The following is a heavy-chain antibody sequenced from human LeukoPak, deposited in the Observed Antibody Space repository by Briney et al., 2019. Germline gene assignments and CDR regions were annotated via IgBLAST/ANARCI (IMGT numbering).Heavy chain of an antibody. CDR2: ISSSSSYI. J-gene: IGHJ3*02. CDR1: GFTFSSYS. Sequence: TPGGSLRLSCAASGFTFSSYSMNWVRQAPGKGLEWVSSISSSSSYIYYADSVKGRFTISRDNAKNSLYLQMNSLRAEDTAVYYCARVKVGPMGRAFDIWGQGTMVTVSS. D-gene: IGHD1-26*01. CDR3: ARVKVGPMGRAFDI. V-gene: IGHV3-21*01.